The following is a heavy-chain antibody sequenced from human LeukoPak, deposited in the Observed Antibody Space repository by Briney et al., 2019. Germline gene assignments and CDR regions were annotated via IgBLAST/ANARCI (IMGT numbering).Heavy chain of an antibody. CDR3: ARDFDDVNGDYYYIPDF. CDR1: GFKLSRNG. CDR2: IRYDATKK. V-gene: IGHV3-30*02. Sequence: PGGSLRLSCAASGFKLSRNGMHWVRQAPGKGLEWVAFIRYDATKKFYGDSVRGQFTISRDDSKNTLYLQMNNLRQEDTAVYFCARDFDDVNGDYYYIPDFWGQGVLVSVSS. D-gene: IGHD3-22*01. J-gene: IGHJ4*02.